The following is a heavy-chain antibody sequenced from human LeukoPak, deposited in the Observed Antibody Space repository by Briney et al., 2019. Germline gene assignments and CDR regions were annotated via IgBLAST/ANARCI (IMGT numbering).Heavy chain of an antibody. V-gene: IGHV3-9*03. CDR1: GFTFDDYA. Sequence: GGSLRPSCAASGFTFDDYAMHSVRQAPGKGLGWVSGISWNSGSIGYADSVKGRFTITRDNAKNSLDLQMKSLRAEDVTVYYCAKAVAAAGTNYFDYWGQGTLVTVSS. J-gene: IGHJ4*02. D-gene: IGHD6-13*01. CDR3: AKAVAAAGTNYFDY. CDR2: ISWNSGSI.